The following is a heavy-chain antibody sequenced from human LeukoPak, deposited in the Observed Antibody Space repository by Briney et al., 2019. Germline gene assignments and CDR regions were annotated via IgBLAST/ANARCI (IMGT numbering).Heavy chain of an antibody. Sequence: GGSLRLSCAASGFTFSSYSMNWVRQAPGKGLEWVSTISHSGGATHYADSVKGRFTISRDNSKNTVSLQMSSLRVEDTAVYYCANFKGKDGIKDHFDYWGQGTLVTVSS. CDR2: ISHSGGAT. V-gene: IGHV3-23*01. CDR3: ANFKGKDGIKDHFDY. D-gene: IGHD5-24*01. J-gene: IGHJ4*02. CDR1: GFTFSSYS.